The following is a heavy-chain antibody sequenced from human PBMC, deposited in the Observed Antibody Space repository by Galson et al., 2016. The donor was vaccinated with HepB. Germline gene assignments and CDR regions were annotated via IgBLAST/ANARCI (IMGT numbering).Heavy chain of an antibody. CDR3: ARDYSADPTADFDF. CDR2: INQDGSEK. D-gene: IGHD7-27*01. Sequence: SLRLSCAASGFTFRNHWMSWVRQAPGKGLEWVANINQDGSEKYYVDSVKGRFIISRDDAESSVYLQMNSLSAEDTAVYYCARDYSADPTADFDFWGQRTLVTVSS. V-gene: IGHV3-7*05. J-gene: IGHJ4*02. CDR1: GFTFRNHW.